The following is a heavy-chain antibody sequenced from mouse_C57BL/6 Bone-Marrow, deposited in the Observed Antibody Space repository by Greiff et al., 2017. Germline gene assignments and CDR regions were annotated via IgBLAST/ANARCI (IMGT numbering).Heavy chain of an antibody. V-gene: IGHV1-4*01. CDR1: GYTFTSYT. D-gene: IGHD2-5*01. Sequence: VKLQESGAELARPGASVKMSCKASGYTFTSYTMHWVKQRPGQGLEWIGYINPSSGYTKYNQKFKDKATLTADKSSSTAYMQLSSLTSEDSAVYYCANYSTRGLGYWGQGTLVTVSA. J-gene: IGHJ3*01. CDR2: INPSSGYT. CDR3: ANYSTRGLGY.